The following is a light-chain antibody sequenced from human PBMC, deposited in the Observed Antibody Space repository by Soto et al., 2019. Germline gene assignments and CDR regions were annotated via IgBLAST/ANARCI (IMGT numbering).Light chain of an antibody. CDR1: QSISSY. CDR2: AAS. CDR3: QQSYSTPWT. V-gene: IGKV1-39*01. J-gene: IGKJ1*01. Sequence: EIQMTQSPSALSASVGDRVTITCRASQSISSYLNWYQQKPGQAPKLLIYAASSLQSGVPSRFSGSGSGTDFTLTISSLQPEDFATYYCQQSYSTPWTFGQGTKVDI.